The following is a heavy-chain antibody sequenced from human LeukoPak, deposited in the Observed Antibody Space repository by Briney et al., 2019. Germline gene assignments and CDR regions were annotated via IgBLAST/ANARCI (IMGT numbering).Heavy chain of an antibody. D-gene: IGHD2-15*01. J-gene: IGHJ6*02. Sequence: PGGSLRLSCAASGFTVSTNYMSWVRQAPGKGLEWVSIIYSGGSTYYADPVKGRFTISRDFSQNTLYLQMSSLRAEDTAVYFCVRGYSFGPYGMDVWGQGTTVTVSS. V-gene: IGHV3-53*05. CDR2: IYSGGST. CDR3: VRGYSFGPYGMDV. CDR1: GFTVSTNY.